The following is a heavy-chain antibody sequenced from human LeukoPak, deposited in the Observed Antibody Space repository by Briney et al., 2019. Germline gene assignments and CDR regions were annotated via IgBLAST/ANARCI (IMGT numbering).Heavy chain of an antibody. Sequence: SETLSLTCTVSGGSISSYYWSWIRQPPGKGLEWIGYIYYSGSTNYNPSLKSRVTMSVDTSKNQFSLKLSSVTAADTAVYYCARLDYDILTGYPFYYGMDVWGQGTTVTVSS. CDR3: ARLDYDILTGYPFYYGMDV. CDR2: IYYSGST. V-gene: IGHV4-59*01. CDR1: GGSISSYY. D-gene: IGHD3-9*01. J-gene: IGHJ6*02.